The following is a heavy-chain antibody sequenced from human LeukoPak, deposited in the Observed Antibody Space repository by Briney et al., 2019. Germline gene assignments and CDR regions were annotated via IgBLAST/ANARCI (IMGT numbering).Heavy chain of an antibody. Sequence: GGSLRLSCAASGFTFSSYGMSWVRQAPGKGLEWVSAISGSGGSTYYADSVKGRFTISRDNSKNTLYLQMNSLRAEDTAVYYCARGQPTTVTSFLDYWGQGTLVTVSS. CDR1: GFTFSSYG. V-gene: IGHV3-23*01. CDR2: ISGSGGST. D-gene: IGHD4-17*01. CDR3: ARGQPTTVTSFLDY. J-gene: IGHJ4*02.